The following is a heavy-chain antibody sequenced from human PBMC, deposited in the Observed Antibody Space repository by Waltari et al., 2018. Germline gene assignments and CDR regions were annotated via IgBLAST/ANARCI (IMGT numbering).Heavy chain of an antibody. CDR1: GGSISSGGYY. D-gene: IGHD2-2*01. V-gene: IGHV4-61*02. CDR3: ARDGDCSSTSCSDGFDY. CDR2: IYTSGST. Sequence: QVQLQESGPGLVKPSQTLSLTCTVSGGSISSGGYYWSCIRQPAGKGLEWIGRIYTSGSTNYNPSLKSRVTISVDTSKNQFSLKLSSVTAADTAVYYCARDGDCSSTSCSDGFDYWGQGTLVTVSS. J-gene: IGHJ4*02.